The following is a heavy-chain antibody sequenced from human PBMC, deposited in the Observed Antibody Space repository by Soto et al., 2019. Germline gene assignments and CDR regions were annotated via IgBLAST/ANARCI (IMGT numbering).Heavy chain of an antibody. Sequence: EVQLVESGGGLVQPGGSLRLSCAASGFTFSHYWMHWVRQAPGKGLVWVSQINTDGSSATYADSVKGRFTISRDNARNTLYLQMNSLGGDDTAVYYCARDVLRRGQRTLVTVSS. V-gene: IGHV3-74*01. J-gene: IGHJ4*02. CDR2: INTDGSSA. CDR3: ARDVLR. D-gene: IGHD3-3*01. CDR1: GFTFSHYW.